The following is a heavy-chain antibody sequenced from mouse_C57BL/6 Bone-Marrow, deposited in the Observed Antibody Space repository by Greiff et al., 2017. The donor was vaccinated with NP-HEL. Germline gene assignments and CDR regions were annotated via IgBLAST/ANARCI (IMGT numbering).Heavy chain of an antibody. J-gene: IGHJ2*01. D-gene: IGHD1-1*01. CDR1: GYTFTDYY. CDR2: IYPGSGNT. V-gene: IGHV1-76*01. CDR3: ARSEGSSYLYFDY. Sequence: QVQLQQSGAELVRPGASVKLSCKASGYTFTDYYINWVKQRPGQGLEWIARIYPGSGNTYYNEKFKGKATLTAEKSSSTAYMQLSSLTSDDSAVYFCARSEGSSYLYFDYWGQGTTLTVSS.